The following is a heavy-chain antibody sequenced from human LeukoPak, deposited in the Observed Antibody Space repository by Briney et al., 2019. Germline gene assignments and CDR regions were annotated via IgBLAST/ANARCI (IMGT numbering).Heavy chain of an antibody. D-gene: IGHD3-10*01. CDR2: INHSGST. CDR3: ARMRVRGVFLYYFDY. CDR1: GGSISSGGYY. Sequence: SQTLSLTCTVSGGSISSGGYYWSWIRQPPGKGLEWIGQINHSGSTNYNPSLKSRVTISVDTSKNQFSLKLSSVTAADTAVYYCARMRVRGVFLYYFDYWGQGTLVTVSS. V-gene: IGHV4-30-2*01. J-gene: IGHJ4*02.